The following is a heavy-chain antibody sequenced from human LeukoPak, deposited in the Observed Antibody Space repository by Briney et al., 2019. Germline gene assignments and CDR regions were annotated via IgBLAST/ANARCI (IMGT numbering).Heavy chain of an antibody. CDR1: GFTFSSYA. CDR2: ISGSGGST. V-gene: IGHV3-23*01. CDR3: AKVKAARRHFDY. J-gene: IGHJ4*02. Sequence: QPGGSLRLSCAASGFTFSSYAMSWVRQAPGKGLEWVSAISGSGGSTYYADSVKGRFTISRDNSKNTLYLQMNSLRAEDTAVYYRAKVKAARRHFDYWGQGTLVTVSS. D-gene: IGHD6-6*01.